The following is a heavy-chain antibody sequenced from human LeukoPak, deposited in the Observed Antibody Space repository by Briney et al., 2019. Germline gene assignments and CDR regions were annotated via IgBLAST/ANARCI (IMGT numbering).Heavy chain of an antibody. V-gene: IGHV3-7*01. CDR3: ARARTTVLTQDSFDI. J-gene: IGHJ3*02. D-gene: IGHD4-11*01. Sequence: GGSLRLSCAASGFTFSSFWISWVRQAPGKGLEWVANIKQDGSEKYYVDSVKGRFTISRDNAKNSLYLQMNSLRAEDTALYYCARARTTVLTQDSFDIWGQGTMVTVSS. CDR2: IKQDGSEK. CDR1: GFTFSSFW.